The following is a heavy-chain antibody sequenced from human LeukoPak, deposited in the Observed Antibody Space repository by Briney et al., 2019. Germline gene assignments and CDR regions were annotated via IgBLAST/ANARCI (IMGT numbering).Heavy chain of an antibody. CDR2: IFQDGNDK. V-gene: IGHV3-7*01. D-gene: IGHD1-26*01. J-gene: IGHJ4*02. Sequence: GGSLRLSCAASGFTFSVYSMNWVRQAPGKGLEWVANIFQDGNDKYYVDSVKGRFTISRDNAKNSLYLQLNSLRVEDTAVYYCASRIVGTPDYFDYWGQGTLVTVSS. CDR3: ASRIVGTPDYFDY. CDR1: GFTFSVYS.